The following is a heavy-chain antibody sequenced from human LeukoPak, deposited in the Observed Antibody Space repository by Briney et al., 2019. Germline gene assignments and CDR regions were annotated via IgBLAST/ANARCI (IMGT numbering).Heavy chain of an antibody. CDR3: AKGSF. CDR2: ISGSGDRT. Sequence: GGSLRLSCIASGFTFSNYGMSWVRQAPGKGLEWVSIISGSGDRTLHADSVKGRFTSSRDNSKNTLYLQMNNLRAEDTAAYYCAKGSFWGQGTLVTVSS. CDR1: GFTFSNYG. V-gene: IGHV3-23*01. D-gene: IGHD3-10*01. J-gene: IGHJ4*02.